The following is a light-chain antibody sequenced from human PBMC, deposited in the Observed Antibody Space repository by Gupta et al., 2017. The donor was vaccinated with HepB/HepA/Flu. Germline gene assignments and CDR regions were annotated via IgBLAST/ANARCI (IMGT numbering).Light chain of an antibody. CDR3: GTWDSSRSAVV. CDR1: SSNIGNNY. V-gene: IGLV1-51*02. CDR2: ENN. J-gene: IGLJ2*01. Sequence: HSVLTQPPSVSAAPVQKVTISCSGSSSNIGNNYVSWYQQLPGTAPKLLIYENNKRPSGIPDRFSGSKSGTSATLGITGLQTGDEADYYCGTWDSSRSAVVFGGGTKLTVL.